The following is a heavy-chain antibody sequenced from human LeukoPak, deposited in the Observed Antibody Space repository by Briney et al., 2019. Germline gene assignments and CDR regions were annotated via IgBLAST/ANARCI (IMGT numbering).Heavy chain of an antibody. CDR1: GFTFSNYA. Sequence: GGSLRLSCAASGFTFSNYALSWVRQAPGKGLEWVSLISGSGGQKDYADSVKGRFTISRDNSGNTLNLQMDSLKAEDTAVYYCAREWELPPFDYWGQGTLVTVSS. CDR3: AREWELPPFDY. CDR2: ISGSGGQK. V-gene: IGHV3-23*01. D-gene: IGHD1-26*01. J-gene: IGHJ4*02.